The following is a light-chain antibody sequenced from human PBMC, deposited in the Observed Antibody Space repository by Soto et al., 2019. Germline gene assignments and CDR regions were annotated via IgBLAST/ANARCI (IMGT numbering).Light chain of an antibody. CDR2: DVS. J-gene: IGLJ2*01. V-gene: IGLV2-14*01. CDR1: SSDVGGYNY. Sequence: QSALTQPASVSGSPGPAITISCTGTSSDVGGYNYVSWYQQHPDKAPKLMIYDVSNRPSGVSNRFSGSKSGNTASLTISGLQAEDEADYYCSSYTTSNTLVFGGGTKLTVL. CDR3: SSYTTSNTLV.